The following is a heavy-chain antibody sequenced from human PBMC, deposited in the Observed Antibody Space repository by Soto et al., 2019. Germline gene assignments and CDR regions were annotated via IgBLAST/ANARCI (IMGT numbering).Heavy chain of an antibody. Sequence: EVHLVEAGGGLVKPGESLTLSCAASGFTFGSFTLNWVRQAPGKGLEWVSSISSGSAYIYYAESVKGRFTISRDNARSTLYLQMNSLRLDDTAVYFCARDGLTFGGDWGQGTLVAVSS. CDR2: ISSGSAYI. D-gene: IGHD3-16*01. CDR1: GFTFGSFT. V-gene: IGHV3-21*06. CDR3: ARDGLTFGGD. J-gene: IGHJ4*02.